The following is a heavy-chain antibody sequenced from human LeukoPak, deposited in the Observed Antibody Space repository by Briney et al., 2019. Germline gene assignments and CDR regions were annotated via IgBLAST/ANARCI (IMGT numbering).Heavy chain of an antibody. CDR1: GFTFSSYS. CDR2: ISSSSSYI. V-gene: IGHV3-21*01. J-gene: IGHJ4*02. Sequence: GRSLRLSCAASGFTFSSYSMNWVRQAPGKGLEWVSSISSSSSYIYYADSVKGRFTISRDNAKNSLYLQMNSLRAEDTAVYYCARQCKYCSGGSDFDYWGQGTLVTVSS. CDR3: ARQCKYCSGGSDFDY. D-gene: IGHD2-15*01.